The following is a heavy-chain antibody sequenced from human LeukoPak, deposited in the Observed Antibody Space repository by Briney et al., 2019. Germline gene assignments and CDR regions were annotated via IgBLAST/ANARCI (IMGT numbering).Heavy chain of an antibody. V-gene: IGHV3-23*01. Sequence: GGSLRLSCVGSGFTFRNHAMNWVRLAPGKGLEWISTSGGGGRDTYYGDSVKGRFTISRDNSKNILYLQKNSLNGADTALYYCARRGGSNGWGAFDIWGQGTMVTVSS. CDR3: ARRGGSNGWGAFDI. J-gene: IGHJ3*02. D-gene: IGHD6-19*01. CDR2: SGGGGRDT. CDR1: GFTFRNHA.